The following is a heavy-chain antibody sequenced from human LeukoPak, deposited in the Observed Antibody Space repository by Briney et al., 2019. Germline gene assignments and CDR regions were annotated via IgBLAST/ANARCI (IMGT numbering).Heavy chain of an antibody. CDR3: AGAWFYFDY. CDR2: ISYDETNK. CDR1: GFSFSSYG. V-gene: IGHV3-30*03. Sequence: GGSLRLSCAASGFSFSSYGMHWVRKAPGKGLEWVAVISYDETNKYYADSVKGRFTIAGDNSKNTLYLQMNSLRAEDTAVYYCAGAWFYFDYWGQGTLVTVSS. J-gene: IGHJ4*02. D-gene: IGHD6-19*01.